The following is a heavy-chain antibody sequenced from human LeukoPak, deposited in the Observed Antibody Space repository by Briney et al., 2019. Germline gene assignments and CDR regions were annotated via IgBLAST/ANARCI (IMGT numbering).Heavy chain of an antibody. CDR3: ARGGDYYDSGAFDI. V-gene: IGHV4-30-2*01. D-gene: IGHD3-22*01. CDR1: GGSISGYS. J-gene: IGHJ3*02. Sequence: SETLSLTCTVSGGSISGYSWSWIRQPPGKGLEWIGYIYHSGSTYYNPSLKSRVTISVDRSKNQFSLKLSSVTAADTAVYYCARGGDYYDSGAFDIWGQGTMVTVSS. CDR2: IYHSGST.